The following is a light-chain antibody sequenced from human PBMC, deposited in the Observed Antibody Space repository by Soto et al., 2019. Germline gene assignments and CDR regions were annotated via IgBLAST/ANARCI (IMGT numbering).Light chain of an antibody. J-gene: IGLJ1*01. Sequence: QSALTQPASVSGSPGQSITISCTGTSSDVGGYSYISWYQHNPGRAPKLMIYDVSNRPSGVSDRFSGSKSGNTASLTISRLQAEDEADYYCSSYTTSSTYVFVSGTKVTVL. V-gene: IGLV2-14*03. CDR1: SSDVGGYSY. CDR2: DVS. CDR3: SSYTTSSTYV.